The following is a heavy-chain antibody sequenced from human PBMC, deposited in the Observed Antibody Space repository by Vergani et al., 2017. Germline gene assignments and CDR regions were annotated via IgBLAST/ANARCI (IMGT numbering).Heavy chain of an antibody. CDR3: TRHVPCGDGACLHFDH. V-gene: IGHV5-51*01. J-gene: IGHJ4*02. D-gene: IGHD2-21*01. Sequence: EVMLVQSGAEVKKPGESLKISCKYSESSFISTEIAWVRQMSGKGLQWMGNINPIDSKIAYSPSFQGKAIMSLDKSITTAYLQWRSLMASDTAIYYCTRHVPCGDGACLHFDHWGQGTQVTVSS. CDR2: INPIDSKI. CDR1: ESSFISTE.